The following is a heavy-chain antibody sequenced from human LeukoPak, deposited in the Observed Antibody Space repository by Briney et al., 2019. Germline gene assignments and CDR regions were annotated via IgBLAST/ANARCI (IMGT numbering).Heavy chain of an antibody. CDR2: TSAYNGNT. CDR3: ARAYSSGWYWDY. Sequence: ASVKVSCKASGYTFTSYGISWVRQAPGQGLEWMGWTSAYNGNTNYAQKFQGWVTMTRDTSISTAYMELSRLRSDDTAVFYCARAYSSGWYWDYWGQGTLVTVSS. CDR1: GYTFTSYG. D-gene: IGHD6-19*01. J-gene: IGHJ4*02. V-gene: IGHV1-18*01.